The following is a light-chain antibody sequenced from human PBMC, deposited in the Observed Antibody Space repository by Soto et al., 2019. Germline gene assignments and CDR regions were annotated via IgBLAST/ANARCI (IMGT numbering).Light chain of an antibody. CDR2: KDI. CDR1: ALPKQN. V-gene: IGLV3-25*03. Sequence: SYELTQTPSVSVSPGHTARITCSGDALPKQNAYWYQQKPGQAPVLVIYKDIERPSGIPERFSGSSSGTTVTLTISRVQAEDEADYYCQSADNSGVYYVFGTGTKVTVL. CDR3: QSADNSGVYYV. J-gene: IGLJ1*01.